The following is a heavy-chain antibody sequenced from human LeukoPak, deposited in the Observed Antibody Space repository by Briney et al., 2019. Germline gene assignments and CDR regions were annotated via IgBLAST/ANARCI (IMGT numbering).Heavy chain of an antibody. V-gene: IGHV4-59*08. J-gene: IGHJ4*02. CDR3: ASWGDYGGSFDY. Sequence: PSETLSLTCTVSGGSISSYYWSWIRQPPGKGLEWIGYIYYSGSTKYNPSLKSRVTISVDTSKNQFSLKLSSVTAADTAVYYCASWGDYGGSFDYWGQGTLVTVSS. CDR1: GGSISSYY. CDR2: IYYSGST. D-gene: IGHD4-23*01.